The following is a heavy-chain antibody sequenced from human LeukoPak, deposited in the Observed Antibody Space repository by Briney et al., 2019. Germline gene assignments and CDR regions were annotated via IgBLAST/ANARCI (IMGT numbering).Heavy chain of an antibody. Sequence: PGGSLRLSCAASGFTFSSYWMHWVRQAPGKELVWVSRINSDGSSTSYADSVKGRFTISRDNAKNTLYLQMNSLRAEDTAVYYCARARYYDFWGGYLFDYWGQGTLVTVSS. CDR3: ARARYYDFWGGYLFDY. J-gene: IGHJ4*02. CDR2: INSDGSST. V-gene: IGHV3-74*01. CDR1: GFTFSSYW. D-gene: IGHD3-3*01.